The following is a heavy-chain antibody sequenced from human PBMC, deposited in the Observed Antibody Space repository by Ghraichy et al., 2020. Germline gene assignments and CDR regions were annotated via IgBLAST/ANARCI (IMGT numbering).Heavy chain of an antibody. CDR3: AKEVNSSGYYAYFDH. D-gene: IGHD3-22*01. CDR1: GFIFSNYG. CDR2: VSYNGDTK. J-gene: IGHJ4*02. V-gene: IGHV3-30*18. Sequence: GGSLRLSCAASGFIFSNYGMQWVRQAPGKGLEWVAVVSYNGDTKYYAESVKGRFTVSRDNSKNTMYLQMSSLRVDDTAVYYCAKEVNSSGYYAYFDHWGQGALVTVSS.